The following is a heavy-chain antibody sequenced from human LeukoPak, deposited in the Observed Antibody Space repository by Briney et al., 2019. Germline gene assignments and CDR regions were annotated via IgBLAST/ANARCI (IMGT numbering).Heavy chain of an antibody. CDR1: GGSFSGYF. CDR3: ARGEVGATSTNYYYYYMDV. Sequence: KPSETLSLTCAVYGGSFSGYFWTWNRQPPGTGLEWIGEINHAGSTNYNPSLKSRVTISVDTSKNQFSLKLSSVTAADTAVYYCARGEVGATSTNYYYYYMDVWGKGTTVTVSS. D-gene: IGHD1-26*01. V-gene: IGHV4-34*01. J-gene: IGHJ6*03. CDR2: INHAGST.